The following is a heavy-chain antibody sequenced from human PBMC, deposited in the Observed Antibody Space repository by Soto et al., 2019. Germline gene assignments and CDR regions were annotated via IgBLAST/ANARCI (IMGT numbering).Heavy chain of an antibody. CDR2: IKRKTDGGTT. CDR3: TTDRPYCANSAYVFWY. Sequence: EVQLVESGGGLVKPGGSLRLSCEASGFSFSNAWMTWVRQAPGKGLEWVGRIKRKTDGGTTDYAAPVKGRFTISRDDSKNTLYLQMNRLKTEDTAVYYCTTDRPYCANSAYVFWYWGQGTLVTVSS. D-gene: IGHD3-3*01. V-gene: IGHV3-15*07. CDR1: GFSFSNAW. J-gene: IGHJ4*02.